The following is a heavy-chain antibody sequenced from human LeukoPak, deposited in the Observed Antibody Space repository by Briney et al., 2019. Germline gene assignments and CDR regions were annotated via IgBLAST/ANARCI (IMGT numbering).Heavy chain of an antibody. CDR1: GYTFTDYY. V-gene: IGHV1-2*02. CDR3: ARERTPGSGYGVDY. Sequence: GASVKVSCKASGYTFTDYYMHWVRQAPGQGLEWMGWINPNINGTNYAQKFQGRVTMTGDRSISTAYMELSRLRSDDTAVYYCARERTPGSGYGVDYWGQGTLVTVSS. CDR2: INPNINGT. J-gene: IGHJ4*02. D-gene: IGHD6-25*01.